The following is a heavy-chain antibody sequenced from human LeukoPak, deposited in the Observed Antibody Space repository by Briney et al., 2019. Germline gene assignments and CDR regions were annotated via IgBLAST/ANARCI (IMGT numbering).Heavy chain of an antibody. Sequence: GASVKVSCKASGYTFTSYHMHWVRQAPGQGLEWMGIINPSGGSTSYAQKFQGRVTMTRDTSISTAYMELSRLRSDDTAVYYCARDRKITMVRGVIXHWGQGTLVTVSS. D-gene: IGHD3-10*01. CDR1: GYTFTSYH. V-gene: IGHV1-46*01. CDR2: INPSGGST. J-gene: IGHJ4*02. CDR3: ARDRKITMVRGVIXH.